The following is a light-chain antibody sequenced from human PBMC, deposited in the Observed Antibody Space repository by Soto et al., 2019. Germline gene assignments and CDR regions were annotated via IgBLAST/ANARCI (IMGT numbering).Light chain of an antibody. CDR1: SSDIRDSNY. J-gene: IGLJ2*01. V-gene: IGLV2-8*01. CDR3: GSQAGSDKHVV. CDR2: EVT. Sequence: QSALTQPPSASGSPGQSVTLSCSGISSDIRDSNYVSWYQQHPGKAPTLVVSEVTKRPSGVPDRFSGSRSGTTAFLTISGLQTEDEADYGCGSQAGSDKHVVFGGGTTLAVL.